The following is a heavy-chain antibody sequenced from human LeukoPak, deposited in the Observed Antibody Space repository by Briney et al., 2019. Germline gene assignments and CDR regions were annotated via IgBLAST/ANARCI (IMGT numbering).Heavy chain of an antibody. V-gene: IGHV3-30*04. CDR1: GFTVSSYA. J-gene: IGHJ4*02. CDR3: ERDSQDIVVVVAATSREDYFDY. CDR2: ITNDGRNK. Sequence: GGSLSRSAAAYGFTVSSYARHRVRHAQGKGLVWWTNITNDGRNKYCADSGKGRFTISRDNSKNTLYLQMNSLRAEDTAVYYCERDSQDIVVVVAATSREDYFDYLGQGALVAVRS. D-gene: IGHD2-15*01.